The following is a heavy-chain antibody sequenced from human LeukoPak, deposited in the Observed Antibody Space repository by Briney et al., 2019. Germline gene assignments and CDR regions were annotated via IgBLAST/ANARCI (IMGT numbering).Heavy chain of an antibody. J-gene: IGHJ4*02. CDR2: INYSGGT. CDR3: ARGAPGY. CDR1: GGSFSGYN. Sequence: SETLSLTCAVYGGSFSGYNGSWIRQPPGKGREWSGEINYSGGTNYNPSLKTRVTISVDTSKNQFSLRLTSVSAADTAVYYCARGAPGYWGQGTLVTVSS. V-gene: IGHV4-34*01.